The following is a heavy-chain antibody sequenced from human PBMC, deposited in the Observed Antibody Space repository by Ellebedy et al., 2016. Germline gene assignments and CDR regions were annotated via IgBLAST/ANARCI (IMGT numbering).Heavy chain of an antibody. CDR1: GGTFSSYA. J-gene: IGHJ2*01. D-gene: IGHD3-16*01. V-gene: IGHV1-69*13. CDR2: IIPIFGTA. Sequence: SVKVSXXASGGTFSSYAISCVRQAPGQGLEWMGGIIPIFGTANYAQKFQGRVTITADESTSTAYMELSSLRSEDTAVYYCARDLALWYFDLWGRGTLVTVSS. CDR3: ARDLALWYFDL.